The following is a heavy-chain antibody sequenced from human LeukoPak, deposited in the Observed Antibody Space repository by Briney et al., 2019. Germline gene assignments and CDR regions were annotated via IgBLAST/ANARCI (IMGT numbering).Heavy chain of an antibody. D-gene: IGHD5-12*01. Sequence: PSETLSLTCAVYGGSFSGYYWSWIRQPPGKGLEWIGEINHSGSTNYNPSLKSRVTISVDTSKDQFSLKLSSVTAADTAVYHCARGGTGVDIVATIPLPFDYWGQGTLVTVSS. V-gene: IGHV4-34*01. CDR3: ARGGTGVDIVATIPLPFDY. CDR1: GGSFSGYY. CDR2: INHSGST. J-gene: IGHJ4*02.